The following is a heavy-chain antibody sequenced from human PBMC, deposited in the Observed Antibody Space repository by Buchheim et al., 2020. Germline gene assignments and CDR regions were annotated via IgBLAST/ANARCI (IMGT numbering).Heavy chain of an antibody. CDR1: GDSINSSRW. J-gene: IGHJ4*02. CDR3: GDPPAAA. D-gene: IGHD2-15*01. V-gene: IGHV4-4*02. Sequence: VQLQESGPRLVKPSGTLSLTCAVSGDSINSSRWWTWVRQPPGKGLEWIGEIYHTGDTNYNASLGGRVTISIDQSRNQFSLGLTSVTDTDTAVYYCGDPPAAAWGQGTL. CDR2: IYHTGDT.